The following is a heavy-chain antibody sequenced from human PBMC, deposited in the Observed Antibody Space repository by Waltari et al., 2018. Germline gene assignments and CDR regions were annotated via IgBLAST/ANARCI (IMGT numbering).Heavy chain of an antibody. V-gene: IGHV4-34*01. CDR3: ARDVTGYSYGPGMDY. D-gene: IGHD5-18*01. CDR2: INHSGST. CDR1: GGSFSGYY. Sequence: QVQLQQWGAGLLKPSETLSLTCAVYGGSFSGYYWSWIRQPPGKGLEWIGEINHSGSTNYNPSLKSRGTISVDTSKNQFSLKLSSVTAADTAVYYCARDVTGYSYGPGMDYWGQGTLVTVSS. J-gene: IGHJ4*02.